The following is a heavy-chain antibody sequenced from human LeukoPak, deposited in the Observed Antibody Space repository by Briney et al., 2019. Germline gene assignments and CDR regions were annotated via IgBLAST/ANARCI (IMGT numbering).Heavy chain of an antibody. Sequence: PGGSLRLSCAASGFTVSSDYMSWVRQAPGKGLEWVSGISWNSGSIGYADSVKGRFTISRDNAKNSLYLQMNSLRAEDTALYYCAKDKYPHYDILTGPFDYWGQGTLVTVSS. CDR2: ISWNSGSI. D-gene: IGHD3-9*01. CDR3: AKDKYPHYDILTGPFDY. V-gene: IGHV3-9*01. J-gene: IGHJ4*02. CDR1: GFTVSSDY.